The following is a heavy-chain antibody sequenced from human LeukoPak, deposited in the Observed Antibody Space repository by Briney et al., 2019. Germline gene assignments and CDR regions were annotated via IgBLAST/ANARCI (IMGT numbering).Heavy chain of an antibody. Sequence: ASVKVSCKASGGTFSSYAISWVRQAPGQGLEWMGGIIPIFGTANYARKFQGRVTITADESTSTAYMELSSLRSEDTAVYYCARDGYNAGDAFDIWGQGTMVTVSS. CDR3: ARDGYNAGDAFDI. V-gene: IGHV1-69*13. D-gene: IGHD5-24*01. CDR2: IIPIFGTA. CDR1: GGTFSSYA. J-gene: IGHJ3*02.